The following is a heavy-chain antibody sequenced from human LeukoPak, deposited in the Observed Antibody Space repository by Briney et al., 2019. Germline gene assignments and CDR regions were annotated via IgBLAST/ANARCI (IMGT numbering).Heavy chain of an antibody. D-gene: IGHD2-21*02. J-gene: IGHJ3*02. V-gene: IGHV3-74*01. CDR3: ARAHVTGVDAFDI. Sequence: GGSLRLSCAASGFTFSSYWMYWVRQAPGKGLVWVSRINSDGSSISYADSVKGRFTISRDNAKNTLYLQMNSLRAEDTAVYYCARAHVTGVDAFDIWGQGTMVTVSS. CDR1: GFTFSSYW. CDR2: INSDGSSI.